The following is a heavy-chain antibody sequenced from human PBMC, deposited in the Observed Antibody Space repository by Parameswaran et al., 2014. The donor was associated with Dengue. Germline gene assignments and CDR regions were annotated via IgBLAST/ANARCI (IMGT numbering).Heavy chain of an antibody. CDR3: ARVGDCSSTSCYTGDYYYYYMDV. Sequence: VRQAPGKGLEWIGYIYYSGSTYYNPSLKSRVTISVDTSKNQFSLKLSSVTAADTAVYYCARVGDCSSTSCYTGDYYYYYMDVWGKGTTVTVSS. J-gene: IGHJ6*03. CDR2: IYYSGST. V-gene: IGHV4-31*02. D-gene: IGHD2-2*02.